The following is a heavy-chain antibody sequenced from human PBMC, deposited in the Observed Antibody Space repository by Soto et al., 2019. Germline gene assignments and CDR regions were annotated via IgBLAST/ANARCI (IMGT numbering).Heavy chain of an antibody. CDR2: INHSGST. CDR1: GGSFSGYY. CDR3: AREIRYCSGGSCYLGNYYYYMDV. Sequence: SETLSLTCAVYGGSFSGYYWSWIRQPPGKGLEWIGEINHSGSTNYNPSLKSRVTISVDTSKNQFSLKLSSVTAADTAVYYCAREIRYCSGGSCYLGNYYYYMDVWGKGTTVTVSS. J-gene: IGHJ6*03. D-gene: IGHD2-15*01. V-gene: IGHV4-34*01.